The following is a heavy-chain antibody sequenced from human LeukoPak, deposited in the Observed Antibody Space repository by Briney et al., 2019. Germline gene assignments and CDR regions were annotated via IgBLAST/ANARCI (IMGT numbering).Heavy chain of an antibody. CDR3: ARLRSKYWFDP. CDR1: GFTFSSYE. CDR2: ITSSGNTM. Sequence: QPGGSLRLSCAAPGFTFSSYEMNWVRQAPGKGLEWVSFITSSGNTMYYADSVKGRFTISRDNAKNSLYLQMNSLRADDTAVYYCARLRSKYWFDPWGQGTLVTVSS. D-gene: IGHD4-11*01. J-gene: IGHJ5*02. V-gene: IGHV3-48*03.